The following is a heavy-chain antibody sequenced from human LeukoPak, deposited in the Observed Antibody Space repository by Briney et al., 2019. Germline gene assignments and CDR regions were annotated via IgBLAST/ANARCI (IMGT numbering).Heavy chain of an antibody. D-gene: IGHD2-21*01. CDR2: IYSGGTT. CDR1: GFTVSSKY. J-gene: IGHJ4*02. Sequence: GGSLRLSCAVSGFTVSSKYMSWVRQAPGKGLEWVSVIYSGGTTYYPDSVKGRFSISRDNSKNTLYLQMNSLRVEDTAVYYCAKDHSQSFDSWGQGTLVTVSS. CDR3: AKDHSQSFDS. V-gene: IGHV3-66*01.